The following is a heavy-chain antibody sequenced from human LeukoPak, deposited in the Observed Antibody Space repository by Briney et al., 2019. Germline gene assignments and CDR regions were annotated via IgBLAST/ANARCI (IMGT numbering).Heavy chain of an antibody. Sequence: GGSLRLSCAASGFTFSSYAMSWVRQAPGKGLEWVSAISGSGGSTYYADSVKGRFTISRDNSKNTLYLQMNSLRAEDTAVYYCAKDYYGSGSYRQNLFDHWGQRTLVTVSS. CDR3: AKDYYGSGSYRQNLFDH. CDR1: GFTFSSYA. CDR2: ISGSGGST. V-gene: IGHV3-23*01. J-gene: IGHJ4*02. D-gene: IGHD3-10*01.